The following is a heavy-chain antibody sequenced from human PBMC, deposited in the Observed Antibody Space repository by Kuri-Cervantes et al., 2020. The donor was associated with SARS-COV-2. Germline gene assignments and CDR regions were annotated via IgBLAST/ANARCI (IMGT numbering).Heavy chain of an antibody. CDR1: GDTFTSYD. CDR2: MNPNSGNT. V-gene: IGHV1-8*03. D-gene: IGHD3-3*01. Sequence: AAVKVSCKASGDTFTSYDINWVRQATGQGLEWMGWMNPNSGNTGYAQKFQGRVTITADESTSTAYMELSSLRSEDTAVYYCARDRPYENTIFGVVPSHDWYFDLWGRGTLVTVSS. CDR3: ARDRPYENTIFGVVPSHDWYFDL. J-gene: IGHJ2*01.